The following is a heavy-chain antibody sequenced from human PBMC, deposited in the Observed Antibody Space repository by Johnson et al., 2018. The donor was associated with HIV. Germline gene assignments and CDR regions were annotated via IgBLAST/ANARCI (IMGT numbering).Heavy chain of an antibody. CDR2: ISYDGSNK. CDR3: ATDGDGDYAFDI. V-gene: IGHV3-30*04. J-gene: IGHJ3*02. CDR1: GFTFSSYA. D-gene: IGHD4-17*01. Sequence: QVQLVESGGGLVQPGGSLRLSCAASGFTFSSYAMSWVRQAPGKGLEWVAFISYDGSNKYYADSVKGRFTISRDNSKNTLYLQMNSLRAEDTAVYYCATDGDGDYAFDIWGQGTMVTVSS.